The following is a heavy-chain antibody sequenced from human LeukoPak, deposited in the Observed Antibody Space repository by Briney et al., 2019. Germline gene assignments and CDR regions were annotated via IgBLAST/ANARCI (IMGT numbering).Heavy chain of an antibody. CDR2: ISAYNGNT. Sequence: ASVTVSCTASGYTFTSYGISWVRQAPGQGLEWMGWISAYNGNTNYAQKLQGRVTMTTDTSTSTAYMELRSLRSDDTAVYYCARMYSSSWSSYYYYYMDVWGKGTTVTVSS. V-gene: IGHV1-18*01. CDR1: GYTFTSYG. CDR3: ARMYSSSWSSYYYYYMDV. D-gene: IGHD6-13*01. J-gene: IGHJ6*03.